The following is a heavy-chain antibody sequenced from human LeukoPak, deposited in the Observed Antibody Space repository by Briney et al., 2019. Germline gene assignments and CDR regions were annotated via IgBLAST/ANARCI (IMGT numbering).Heavy chain of an antibody. CDR1: GGSFSGYY. Sequence: SETLSLTCAVYGGSFSGYYWSWIRQPPGKGLEWIGEINHSGSTNYNPSLKSRVTISVDTSKNQFSLKLSSVTAADTAVYYCASWDITMVRGVTGWFDPWGQGTLVTASS. V-gene: IGHV4-34*01. CDR2: INHSGST. D-gene: IGHD3-10*01. J-gene: IGHJ5*02. CDR3: ASWDITMVRGVTGWFDP.